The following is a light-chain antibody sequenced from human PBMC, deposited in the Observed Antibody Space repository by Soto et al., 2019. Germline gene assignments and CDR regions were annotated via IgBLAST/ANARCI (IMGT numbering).Light chain of an antibody. CDR2: RNN. Sequence: QSVLTQPPSASGTPQQRVTISCSGSSSNIESNYVYWYQQLPGTAPKLLIYRNNQRPSGVPDRFSGSKSGTSASLAISGLRSEDEADYYCAAWDDSLSGVVFGRGTKLTVL. V-gene: IGLV1-47*01. CDR1: SSNIESNY. J-gene: IGLJ2*01. CDR3: AAWDDSLSGVV.